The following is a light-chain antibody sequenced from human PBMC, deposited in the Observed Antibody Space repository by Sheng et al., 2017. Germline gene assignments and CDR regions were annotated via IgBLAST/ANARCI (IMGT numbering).Light chain of an antibody. Sequence: QSALTQPASVSGSPGQSITISCTGTSSDVGGYKYVSWYQHHPGKAPKLMIYDVSNRPSWVSNRFSGSKSGNTASLTISGLQAEDEADYYCSSYTGSSVIFGGGTKLTVL. J-gene: IGLJ2*01. CDR1: SSDVGGYKY. V-gene: IGLV2-14*03. CDR3: SSYTGSSVI. CDR2: DVS.